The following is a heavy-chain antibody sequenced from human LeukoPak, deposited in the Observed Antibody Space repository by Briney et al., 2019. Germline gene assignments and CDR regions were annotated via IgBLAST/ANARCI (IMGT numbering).Heavy chain of an antibody. CDR2: INHRGRN. Sequence: PSETLSLTCAVYGGSFSDYYWTWLRQPPGRGLEWIGEINHRGRNNYSPSLTSRLTISVDTSKNQFSLKLYSVTAADTAVYYCTRRVATTGIYAFDIWGQGTMVTVSS. D-gene: IGHD1-1*01. J-gene: IGHJ3*02. CDR1: GGSFSDYY. V-gene: IGHV4-34*01. CDR3: TRRVATTGIYAFDI.